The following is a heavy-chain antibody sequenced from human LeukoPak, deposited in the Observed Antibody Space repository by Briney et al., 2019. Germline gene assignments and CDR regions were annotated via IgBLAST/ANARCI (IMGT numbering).Heavy chain of an antibody. D-gene: IGHD4/OR15-4a*01. CDR1: GFTFSSGS. Sequence: AGGSLRLSCAASGFTFSSGSMKWVRQARGKGLEWVSYISSSSSAIYYADSVKGRFTISRDNAKNSLYLQMNSLRAEDTALYYCASALGAYWGQGTLVTVSS. CDR3: ASALGAY. CDR2: ISSSSSAI. J-gene: IGHJ4*02. V-gene: IGHV3-48*04.